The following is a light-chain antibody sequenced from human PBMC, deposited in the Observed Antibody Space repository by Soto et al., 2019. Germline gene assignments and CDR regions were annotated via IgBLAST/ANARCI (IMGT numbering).Light chain of an antibody. J-gene: IGKJ2*01. CDR2: KVS. Sequence: DVVMTQSPLSLPVTLGQPASISCRSSHSLVYSDGIAYLNWFQQRPGQSPRRLIYKVSYRDSGVPDGSGASGSALNFPRRIARVGVKIVGFYDCLQGKHWPPNTFGRGPSWRSN. CDR3: LQGKHWPPNT. CDR1: HSLVYSDGIAY. V-gene: IGKV2-30*01.